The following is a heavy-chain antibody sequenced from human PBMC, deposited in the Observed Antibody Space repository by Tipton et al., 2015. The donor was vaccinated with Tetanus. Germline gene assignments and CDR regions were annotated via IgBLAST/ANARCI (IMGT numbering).Heavy chain of an antibody. CDR2: IFDDGSNT. D-gene: IGHD5-12*01. V-gene: IGHV3-33*03. CDR1: GFSFASYG. CDR3: VSGSSLDY. Sequence: SLRLSCAASGFSFASYGMHWVRQAPGKGLEWMATIFDDGSNTYYADSVKGRYTISGDNAKNSLYLQMNSLRAEDTAIYYCVSGSSLDYWGQGTLVTVS. J-gene: IGHJ4*02.